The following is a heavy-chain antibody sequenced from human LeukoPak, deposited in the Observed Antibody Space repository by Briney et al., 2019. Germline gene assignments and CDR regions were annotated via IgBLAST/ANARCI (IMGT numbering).Heavy chain of an antibody. V-gene: IGHV4-59*01. J-gene: IGHJ4*02. Sequence: SETLSLTCTVSGGSFSSFYWSWVRQPPGKGLEWIGYIYNSGSTNYNSSLKSRVTISVDTSKNQFSLKLSSVTAADTAVYYCARSDLDYTLDYWGQGTLVTVSS. CDR3: ARSDLDYTLDY. CDR1: GGSFSSFY. D-gene: IGHD4-11*01. CDR2: IYNSGST.